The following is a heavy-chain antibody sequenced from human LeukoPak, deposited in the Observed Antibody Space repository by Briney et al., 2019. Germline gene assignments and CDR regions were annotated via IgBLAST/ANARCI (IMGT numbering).Heavy chain of an antibody. D-gene: IGHD5-18*01. CDR2: IMSTFGPA. CDR1: GGTFSSNA. V-gene: IGHV1-69*13. Sequence: GASVKVSCKASGGTFSSNAISWVRQAPGQGLEWMGGIMSTFGPAVYAVKFQGRVTITADESTSTAYMQMSSLTSEDTAVYYCAREDTDLVTDGFDVWGKGTVVSVSS. CDR3: AREDTDLVTDGFDV. J-gene: IGHJ3*01.